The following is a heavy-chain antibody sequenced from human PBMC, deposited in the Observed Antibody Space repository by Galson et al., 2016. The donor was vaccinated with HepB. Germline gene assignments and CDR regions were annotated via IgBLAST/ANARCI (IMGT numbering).Heavy chain of an antibody. J-gene: IGHJ1*01. CDR1: GFIFKDYA. V-gene: IGHV3-9*01. CDR2: ISWNSGSI. CDR3: AQDKASRSVGATNFQH. D-gene: IGHD1-26*01. Sequence: SLRLSCAASGFIFKDYAMHWVRQAPGKGLEWVSSISWNSGSIGYADSVKGRFTISRDNAKNSLYLQMNSLRAEDTAFYYCAQDKASRSVGATNFQHWGQGNLVTVSS.